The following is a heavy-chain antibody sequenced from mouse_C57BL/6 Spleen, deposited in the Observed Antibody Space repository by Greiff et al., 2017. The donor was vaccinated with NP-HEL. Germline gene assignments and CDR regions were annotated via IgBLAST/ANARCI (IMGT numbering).Heavy chain of an antibody. CDR2: IDPETGGT. V-gene: IGHV1-15*01. Sequence: VQLQQSGAELVRPGASVTLSCKASGYTFTDYEMHWVKQTPVHGLEWIGAIDPETGGTAYNQKFKGKAILTADKSSSTAYMELRSLTSEDSAVYYCTRSGDYDRGFAYWGQGTLVTVSA. CDR3: TRSGDYDRGFAY. J-gene: IGHJ3*01. CDR1: GYTFTDYE. D-gene: IGHD2-4*01.